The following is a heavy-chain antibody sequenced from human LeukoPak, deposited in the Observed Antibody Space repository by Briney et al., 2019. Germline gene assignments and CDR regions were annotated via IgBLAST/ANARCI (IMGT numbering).Heavy chain of an antibody. CDR3: AKVYCSGGNCYSYFDY. CDR1: GLTFSSNS. CDR2: KNYSGNNT. V-gene: IGHV3-23*05. D-gene: IGHD2-15*01. J-gene: IGHJ4*02. Sequence: HPGGSLRLSRAPSGLTFSSNSKGWARQAPGKGLEWGSAKNYSGNNTYYADSAKGRFTISRDNSKNTLYLQMHSLRAEDTAIYYCAKVYCSGGNCYSYFDYWGQGTLVTVAS.